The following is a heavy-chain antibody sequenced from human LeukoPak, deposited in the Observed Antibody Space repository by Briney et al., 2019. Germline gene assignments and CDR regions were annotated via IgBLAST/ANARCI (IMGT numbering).Heavy chain of an antibody. D-gene: IGHD2-15*01. Sequence: PGGSLRLSCAASGFTFSSYSMNWVRQAPGKGLEWVSYISSSSSTIYYADSVKGRFTISRDNAKNSLYLQMNSLRDEDTAVYYCARDRYCSGGSCTKNWLDPWGQGTLVTVSS. CDR3: ARDRYCSGGSCTKNWLDP. V-gene: IGHV3-48*02. J-gene: IGHJ5*02. CDR2: ISSSSSTI. CDR1: GFTFSSYS.